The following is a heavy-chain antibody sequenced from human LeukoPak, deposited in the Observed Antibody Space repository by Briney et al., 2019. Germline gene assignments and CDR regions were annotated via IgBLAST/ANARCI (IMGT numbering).Heavy chain of an antibody. CDR2: INHSGST. CDR3: ARTGRDGYNLDYYYYMDV. Sequence: PSETLSLTCAVYGGSFSGYYWSWIRQPPGKGLEWIGEINHSGSTNYNPSLKSRVTISVDTSKNQFSLKLSSVTAADTAVYYCARTGRDGYNLDYYYYMDVWGKGTTVTVSS. D-gene: IGHD5-24*01. V-gene: IGHV4-34*01. J-gene: IGHJ6*03. CDR1: GGSFSGYY.